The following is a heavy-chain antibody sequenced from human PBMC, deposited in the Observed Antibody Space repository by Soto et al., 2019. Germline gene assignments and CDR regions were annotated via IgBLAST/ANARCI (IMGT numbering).Heavy chain of an antibody. Sequence: QVQLQQWGAGLLKPSETLSLTCAVYGGSFSGYYWSWIRQPPGKGLEWIGEINHSGSTNYNPSLKRRVTISVDTSKNQFSLKLSSVTAADTAVYYCARALRYCSGGSCYGLDYWGQGTLVTVSS. CDR1: GGSFSGYY. J-gene: IGHJ4*02. V-gene: IGHV4-34*01. D-gene: IGHD2-15*01. CDR3: ARALRYCSGGSCYGLDY. CDR2: INHSGST.